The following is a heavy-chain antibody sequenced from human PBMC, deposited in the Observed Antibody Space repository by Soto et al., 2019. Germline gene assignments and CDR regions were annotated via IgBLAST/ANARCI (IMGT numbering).Heavy chain of an antibody. CDR1: GDSFSSSNW. J-gene: IGHJ4*02. V-gene: IGHV4-4*02. Sequence: QVQLQESGPGLVKPSGTLSLTCGVSGDSFSSSNWWTWVRQPPGKGLEWIGDILHTGHTDYSPSLRSRVTISIDTSKKEFSLNLTSVTATHTAVYYCARSPRRVGGKWYLDYWGQGALVTVSS. D-gene: IGHD2-15*01. CDR2: ILHTGHT. CDR3: ARSPRRVGGKWYLDY.